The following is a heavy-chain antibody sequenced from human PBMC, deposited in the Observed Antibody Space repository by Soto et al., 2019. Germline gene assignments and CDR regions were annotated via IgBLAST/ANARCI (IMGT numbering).Heavy chain of an antibody. CDR3: AKDIMITFGGVMVDYYYMDV. CDR2: ISGSGGST. Sequence: GGSLRLSCAASGFTFSSYAMSWVRQAPGKGLEWVSAISGSGGSTYYADSVKGRFTISRDNSKNTLYLQMNSLRAEDTAVYYCAKDIMITFGGVMVDYYYMDVWGKGTTVTVSS. CDR1: GFTFSSYA. V-gene: IGHV3-23*01. J-gene: IGHJ6*03. D-gene: IGHD3-16*02.